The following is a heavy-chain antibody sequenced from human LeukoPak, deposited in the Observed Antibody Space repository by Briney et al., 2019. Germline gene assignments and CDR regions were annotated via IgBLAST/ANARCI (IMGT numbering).Heavy chain of an antibody. CDR1: GGTFSSYA. J-gene: IGHJ5*02. Sequence: SVKVSCKASGGTFSSYAISWVRQAPGQGLEWMGRIIPIFGTANYAQKFQGRVTITTDESTSTAYMELSSLRSEDTAGYYCVRDPPRIAVAAHPNTAWGQGTLVTVSS. CDR3: VRDPPRIAVAAHPNTA. V-gene: IGHV1-69*05. D-gene: IGHD6-19*01. CDR2: IIPIFGTA.